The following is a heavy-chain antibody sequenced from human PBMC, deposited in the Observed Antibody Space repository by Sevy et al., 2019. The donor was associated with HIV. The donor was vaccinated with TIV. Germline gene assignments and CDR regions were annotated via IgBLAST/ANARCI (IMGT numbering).Heavy chain of an antibody. J-gene: IGHJ4*02. CDR1: GYTLSQVS. CDR3: AITKGYYDSSGCPFDY. D-gene: IGHD3-22*01. V-gene: IGHV1-24*01. Sequence: ASVKVSCKVSGYTLSQVSMHWVRQVPGKGLEWMGSFDPEDGEKIYAQKFQGRLTMTEDTSTDTAYMELSSLKSEDTDVFYCAITKGYYDSSGCPFDYWGQGTLVTVSS. CDR2: FDPEDGEK.